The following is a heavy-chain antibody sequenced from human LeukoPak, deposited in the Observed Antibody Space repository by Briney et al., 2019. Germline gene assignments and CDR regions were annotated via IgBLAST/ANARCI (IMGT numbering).Heavy chain of an antibody. CDR3: ARDLGGGFDP. D-gene: IGHD3-10*01. CDR1: GFTFSSYE. V-gene: IGHV3-48*03. Sequence: GGSLRLSCAASGFTFSSYEMNWVRQAPGKGLEWVSYISSSGSTIYYADSVKGRFTISRDNAKNSLYLQMNSLGAEDTAVYYCARDLGGGFDPWGQGTLVTVSS. CDR2: ISSSGSTI. J-gene: IGHJ5*02.